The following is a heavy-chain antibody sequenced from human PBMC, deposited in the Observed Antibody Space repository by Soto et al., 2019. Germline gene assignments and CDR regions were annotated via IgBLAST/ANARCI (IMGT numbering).Heavy chain of an antibody. J-gene: IGHJ6*02. V-gene: IGHV5-10-1*01. Sequence: GEFLKPLCHRSGDRVNNYLSRWVLQLPGKGLEWMGRIDPSDSYTKYSPSFQGHVTISADKSISTAYLQWSSLKASDAAMYYCAAEVLWFGELATKDTDVWGQGTTVTVSS. CDR2: IDPSDSYT. CDR1: GDRVNNYL. D-gene: IGHD3-10*01. CDR3: AAEVLWFGELATKDTDV.